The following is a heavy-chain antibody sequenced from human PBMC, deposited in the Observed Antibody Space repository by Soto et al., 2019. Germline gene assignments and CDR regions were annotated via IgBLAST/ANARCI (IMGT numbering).Heavy chain of an antibody. D-gene: IGHD6-6*01. V-gene: IGHV3-23*01. CDR3: AKVIRADSTSSNFYYYSGMDV. CDR2: FSGRSGDT. Sequence: EVQLLESGGGLVQPGGSLRLSCVASGFSISTHALTWVRQAPGKGLEWVSSFSGRSGDTYYAASVKGRFTISGDSSKNTVILQMNNLRADDTALYYCAKVIRADSTSSNFYYYSGMDVWGQGTTVTVSS. J-gene: IGHJ6*02. CDR1: GFSISTHA.